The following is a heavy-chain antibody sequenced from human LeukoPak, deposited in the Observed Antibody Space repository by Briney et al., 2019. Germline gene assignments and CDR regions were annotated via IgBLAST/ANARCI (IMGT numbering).Heavy chain of an antibody. Sequence: PSETLSLTCTVSGGSISSYYWSWIRQPPGKGLEWIGYIYYSESTNYNPSLKSRVTISVDTSKNQFSLKLSSVTAADTAVYYCAREGWGYGSGGAFDYWGQGTLVTVSS. J-gene: IGHJ4*02. CDR1: GGSISSYY. V-gene: IGHV4-59*01. CDR3: AREGWGYGSGGAFDY. CDR2: IYYSEST. D-gene: IGHD3-10*01.